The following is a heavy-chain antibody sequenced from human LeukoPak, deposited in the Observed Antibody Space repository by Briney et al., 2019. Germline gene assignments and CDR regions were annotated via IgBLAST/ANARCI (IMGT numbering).Heavy chain of an antibody. D-gene: IGHD2-2*01. Sequence: GESLKISCKGIGYNFSKYWIGWVRQMPGKGLEWMGIIYPRDSDVRYNPSFQGHVTISADTSIGTLYLHWSSLQPSDTAIYFCARHGPEIVVVPASIPLDYWGKGTLVTVSS. CDR3: ARHGPEIVVVPASIPLDY. V-gene: IGHV5-51*01. CDR1: GYNFSKYW. CDR2: IYPRDSDV. J-gene: IGHJ4*02.